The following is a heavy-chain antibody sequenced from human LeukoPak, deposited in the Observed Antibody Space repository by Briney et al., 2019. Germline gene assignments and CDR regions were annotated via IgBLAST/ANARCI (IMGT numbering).Heavy chain of an antibody. Sequence: SETLSLTCTASDGSISSYYWSWIRQPPGKGLEWIGEINHSGSTNYNPSLKSRVTISVDTSKNQFSLKLSSVTAADTAVYYCASFMTTHAYYYYYGMDVWGQGTTVTVSS. CDR3: ASFMTTHAYYYYYGMDV. V-gene: IGHV4-34*01. J-gene: IGHJ6*02. D-gene: IGHD4-4*01. CDR2: INHSGST. CDR1: DGSISSYY.